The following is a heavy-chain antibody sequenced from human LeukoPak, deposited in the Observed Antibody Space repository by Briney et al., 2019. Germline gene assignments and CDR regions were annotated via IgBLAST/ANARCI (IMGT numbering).Heavy chain of an antibody. J-gene: IGHJ6*04. D-gene: IGHD3-10*01. CDR3: ASYYASGVSAYNYYGMDV. CDR2: MSHNRGT. CDR1: GYSISSGYY. Sequence: SETQSLTCAVSGYSISSGYYWGWIRQPPGKGLEWIGSMSHNRGTYYNPSLKSRVTISMDTSKNQFSLRLSSVTAADTAVYYCASYYASGVSAYNYYGMDVWGKGTTVTVSS. V-gene: IGHV4-38-2*01.